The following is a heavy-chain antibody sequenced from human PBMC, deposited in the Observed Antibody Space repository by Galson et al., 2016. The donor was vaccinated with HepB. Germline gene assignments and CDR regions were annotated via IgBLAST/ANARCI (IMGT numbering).Heavy chain of an antibody. CDR3: ARARYSSGLYNWFDP. J-gene: IGHJ5*02. V-gene: IGHV3-7*01. Sequence: SLRLSCAASGFTFSTSWMSWVRQPPGKGPEWVANINPDGSQTYYVDSVKGRFNISKDNAKNSLYLRMNSLRADDTAVYYCARARYSSGLYNWFDPWGQGTLVTVSS. CDR1: GFTFSTSW. CDR2: INPDGSQT. D-gene: IGHD6-19*01.